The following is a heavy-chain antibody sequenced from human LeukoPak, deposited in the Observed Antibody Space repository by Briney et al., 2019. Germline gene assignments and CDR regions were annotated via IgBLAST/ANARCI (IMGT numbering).Heavy chain of an antibody. CDR2: IDWNGGTT. CDR1: GFTFDDYG. J-gene: IGHJ4*02. Sequence: GGSLRLSCAASGFTFDDYGMNWVRPAPGKGLEWVSGIDWNGGTTGYADSVKGRFKISRDNAKKSLYLQMNSLRGEDTALYYCARNQPYYYDSSGRGYYFDYWGQGTLVTVSS. D-gene: IGHD3-22*01. CDR3: ARNQPYYYDSSGRGYYFDY. V-gene: IGHV3-20*04.